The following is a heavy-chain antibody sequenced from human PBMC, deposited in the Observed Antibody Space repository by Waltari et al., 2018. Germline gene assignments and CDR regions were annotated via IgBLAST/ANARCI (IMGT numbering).Heavy chain of an antibody. CDR3: ATGIQLWFGFDY. CDR1: GGSFSTHY. V-gene: IGHV4-59*11. Sequence: QVQLQESGPGLVKPSETLSLTCTVSGGSFSTHYWSWIRQPPGKGLEWIGYIYYTGSTKDNSSLKSRVTLSVDTSKNQFSLELRSVTAADTAVYYCATGIQLWFGFDYWGQGALVTVSS. J-gene: IGHJ4*02. CDR2: IYYTGST. D-gene: IGHD5-18*01.